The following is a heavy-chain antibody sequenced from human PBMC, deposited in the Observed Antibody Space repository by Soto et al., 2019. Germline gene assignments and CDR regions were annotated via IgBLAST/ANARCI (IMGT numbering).Heavy chain of an antibody. Sequence: SVKVSCKASGGTFSSYAISWVRQAPGQGPEWMGGIIPIFGTANYAQKFQGRVTITADESTSTAYMELSSLRSEDTAVYYCARAPPRTIFGVVTPWFDPWGQGTLVTVSS. J-gene: IGHJ5*02. CDR1: GGTFSSYA. V-gene: IGHV1-69*13. CDR3: ARAPPRTIFGVVTPWFDP. CDR2: IIPIFGTA. D-gene: IGHD3-3*01.